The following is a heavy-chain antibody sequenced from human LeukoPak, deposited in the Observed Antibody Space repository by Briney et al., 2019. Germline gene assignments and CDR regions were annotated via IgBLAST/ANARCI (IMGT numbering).Heavy chain of an antibody. Sequence: GESLKISCEASGYSFNTHWIGWVRQMPGKGLEWMGIIYPGDSDTRYSPSFQGQVTISADRSIRTAYLQWTSLKASDTAVYFCARHEKSWVESNCDYWGQGTLVTVSS. V-gene: IGHV5-51*01. CDR2: IYPGDSDT. CDR1: GYSFNTHW. D-gene: IGHD1-1*01. CDR3: ARHEKSWVESNCDY. J-gene: IGHJ4*02.